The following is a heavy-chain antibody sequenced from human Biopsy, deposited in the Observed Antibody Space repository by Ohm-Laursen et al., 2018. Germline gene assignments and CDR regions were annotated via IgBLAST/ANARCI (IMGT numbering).Heavy chain of an antibody. CDR3: AKPSGGVSTIGFDP. CDR2: INPATGET. CDR1: GYTFNAYY. Sequence: ASVKVSCKASGYTFNAYYIHRMRQAPGQGLEWMGWINPATGETRYAQRFQGRVTVTRDTSVTTAYMQLSSLTSDDTALYYCAKPSGGVSTIGFDPWGQGTQVIVSS. J-gene: IGHJ5*02. D-gene: IGHD3-16*01. V-gene: IGHV1-2*02.